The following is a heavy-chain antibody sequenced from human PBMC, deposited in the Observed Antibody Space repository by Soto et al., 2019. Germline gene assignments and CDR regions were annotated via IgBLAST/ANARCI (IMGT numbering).Heavy chain of an antibody. V-gene: IGHV3-9*01. CDR2: ISWNSSSI. CDR3: AKDSSCWFFDY. D-gene: IGHD6-19*01. J-gene: IGHJ4*02. Sequence: GGSLRLSCAASGFTFDDYAMHWVRQAPGKGLEWVSGISWNSSSIGYAEAVKGRFTISRDNAKNSLYLQMNSLRAEDTALYYWAKDSSCWFFDYWGQGTLVTVSS. CDR1: GFTFDDYA.